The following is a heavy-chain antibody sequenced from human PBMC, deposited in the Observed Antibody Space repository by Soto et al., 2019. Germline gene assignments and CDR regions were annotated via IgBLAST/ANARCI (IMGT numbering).Heavy chain of an antibody. J-gene: IGHJ4*02. CDR2: ISVSGTII. Sequence: EVQLVESGGGLVQPGGSLRLSCAASGFSFSSYSMQWVRQAPGKGLELVSYISVSGTIIYYSDSVQGRFTMSRDNAKNSLYLELNSLREEETAVYYCASRTPVVAGIGFDYCGQGTLVTVSS. CDR3: ASRTPVVAGIGFDY. D-gene: IGHD6-19*01. V-gene: IGHV3-48*02. CDR1: GFSFSSYS.